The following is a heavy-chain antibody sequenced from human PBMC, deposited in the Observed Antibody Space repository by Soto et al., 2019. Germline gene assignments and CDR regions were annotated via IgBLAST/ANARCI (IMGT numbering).Heavy chain of an antibody. CDR1: GFTFSNYA. Sequence: EVQLLESGGGLVQPGGSLRLSCAASGFTFSNYAMSWVRQAPGKGPEWVSTISKSGSRTYDVDSVKGRFTISRDNSKNTLFLQMNSLRVEDTGIYYCAKGRDVTESDVEYFQNWGQGTLVTVSS. CDR3: AKGRDVTESDVEYFQN. V-gene: IGHV3-23*05. D-gene: IGHD2-21*02. CDR2: ISKSGSRT. J-gene: IGHJ1*01.